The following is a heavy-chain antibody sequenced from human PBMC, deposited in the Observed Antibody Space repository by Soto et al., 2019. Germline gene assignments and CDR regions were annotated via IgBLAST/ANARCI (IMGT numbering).Heavy chain of an antibody. CDR1: GYTFTGYY. J-gene: IGHJ6*02. Sequence: VASVKVSCKASGYTFTGYYMHWVRQAPGQGLEWMGWINPNSGGTNYAQKFQGWVTMTRDTSISTAYMELSGLRSDDTAVYYCAIIQGAVTQGGDYYGMDVWGQGTTVTV. V-gene: IGHV1-2*04. D-gene: IGHD4-4*01. CDR3: AIIQGAVTQGGDYYGMDV. CDR2: INPNSGGT.